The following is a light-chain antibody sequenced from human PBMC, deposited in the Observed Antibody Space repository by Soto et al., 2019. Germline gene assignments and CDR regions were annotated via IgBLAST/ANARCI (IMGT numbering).Light chain of an antibody. CDR1: SSDIGGYNY. J-gene: IGLJ3*02. Sequence: QSVLTQPPSASGSPGQSVTISCTGTSSDIGGYNYVSWYQHHPGKAPKVMIYEVSKRPSGVPDRFSGFKSGNTASLTVSGLQPEDEADYYCSSYAGSNNLGVFGGGTKLTVL. CDR2: EVS. CDR3: SSYAGSNNLGV. V-gene: IGLV2-8*01.